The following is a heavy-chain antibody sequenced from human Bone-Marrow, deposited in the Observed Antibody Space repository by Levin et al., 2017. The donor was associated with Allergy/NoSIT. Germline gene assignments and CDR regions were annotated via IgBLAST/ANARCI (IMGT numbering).Heavy chain of an antibody. J-gene: IGHJ4*02. CDR3: AREYYAVPYFFDY. V-gene: IGHV3-30-3*01. CDR1: GFTFSDHS. D-gene: IGHD3-10*01. CDR2: ISYDGTKE. Sequence: GGSLRLSCAATGFTFSDHSMHWVRQSPGKGLEWVALISYDGTKEHYADSVKGRFTISRDNSKNTLYLQMESLIGDDTSVYLCAREYYAVPYFFDYWGQGALVIVSS.